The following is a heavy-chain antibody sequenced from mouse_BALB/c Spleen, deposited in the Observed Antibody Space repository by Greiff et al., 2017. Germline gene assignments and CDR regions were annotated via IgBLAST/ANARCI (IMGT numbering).Heavy chain of an antibody. CDR1: GYTFTSYW. V-gene: IGHV1-7*01. CDR2: INPSTGYT. Sequence: QVQLQQSGAELAKPGASVKMSCKASGYTFTSYWMHWVKQRPGQGLEWIGYINPSTGYTEYNQKFKDKATLNVDKSSNTAYMQLSSLTSEDSAVYYCARWGYYYAMDYWGQGTSVTVSS. CDR3: ARWGYYYAMDY. J-gene: IGHJ4*01.